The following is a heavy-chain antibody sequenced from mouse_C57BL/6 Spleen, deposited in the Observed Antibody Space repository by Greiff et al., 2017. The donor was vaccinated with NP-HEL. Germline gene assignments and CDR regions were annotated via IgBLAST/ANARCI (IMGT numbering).Heavy chain of an antibody. CDR1: GYTFTDYY. CDR2: IFPGSGST. J-gene: IGHJ4*01. CDR3: ARSGVTTVVAKNAMDY. Sequence: QVQLQQSGPELVKPGASVKISCKASGYTFTDYYINWVKQRPGQGLEWIGWIFPGSGSTYYNEKFKSKATLTVDTSSSTAYMQLSSLTSEDSAVYYCARSGVTTVVAKNAMDYWGQGTSVTVSS. V-gene: IGHV1-75*01. D-gene: IGHD1-1*01.